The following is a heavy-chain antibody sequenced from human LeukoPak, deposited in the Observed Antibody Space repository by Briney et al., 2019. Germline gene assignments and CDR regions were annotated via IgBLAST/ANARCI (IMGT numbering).Heavy chain of an antibody. CDR1: GYSFTTYW. CDR2: IYPGDSDT. D-gene: IGHD4-23*01. V-gene: IGHV5-51*01. J-gene: IGHJ3*02. Sequence: GESLKISCKDSGYSFTTYWIAWVRQMPGKGLEWMGIIYPGDSDTTYSPSFQGQVTISADKSISTAYLQWNSLKASDTAMYYCARRRWADAFDIWGQGTMVTVSS. CDR3: ARRRWADAFDI.